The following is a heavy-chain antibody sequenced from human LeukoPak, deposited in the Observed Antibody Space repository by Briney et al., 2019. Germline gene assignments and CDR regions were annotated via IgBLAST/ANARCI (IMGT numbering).Heavy chain of an antibody. J-gene: IGHJ4*02. CDR1: GDSVSTTSVA. V-gene: IGHV6-1*01. CDR3: ARGRASAFDI. Sequence: SQTLSLTCAISGDSVSTTSVAWNWIRQSPSRDLEWLGRTYYRSKWCNDYAVSVKSRITINADTFKNQFSLQLNSVTPEDTAVYYCARGRASAFDIWGQGTLVTVSS. CDR2: TYYRSKWCN. D-gene: IGHD6-25*01.